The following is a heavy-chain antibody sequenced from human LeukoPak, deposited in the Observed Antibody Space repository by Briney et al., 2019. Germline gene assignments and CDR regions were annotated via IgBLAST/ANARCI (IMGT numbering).Heavy chain of an antibody. V-gene: IGHV4-4*02. Sequence: SETLSLTRAVSGGSISSSNWWSWVRQPPGKGLEWIGEIYHSGSTNYNPSLKSRVTISVDKSKNQFSLKLSSVTAADTAVYYCARDQSAVAGGGFDYWGQGTLVTVSS. CDR1: GGSISSSNW. J-gene: IGHJ4*02. CDR3: ARDQSAVAGGGFDY. CDR2: IYHSGST. D-gene: IGHD6-19*01.